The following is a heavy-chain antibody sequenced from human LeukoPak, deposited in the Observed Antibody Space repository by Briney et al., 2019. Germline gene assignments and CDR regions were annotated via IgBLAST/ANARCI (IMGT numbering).Heavy chain of an antibody. CDR2: INHSGST. V-gene: IGHV4-34*01. CDR3: AGRHRITMVRGVFDY. CDR1: GGSFSGYY. J-gene: IGHJ4*02. Sequence: SETLSLTCAVYGGSFSGYYWSWIRQPPGKGLEWIGEINHSGSTNYNPSLKSRVTISVDTSKNQFSLKLSSVTAADTAVYYCAGRHRITMVRGVFDYWGQGTLVTVSS. D-gene: IGHD3-10*01.